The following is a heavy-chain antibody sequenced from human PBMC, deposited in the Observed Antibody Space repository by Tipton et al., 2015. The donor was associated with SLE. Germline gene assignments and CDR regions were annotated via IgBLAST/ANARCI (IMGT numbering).Heavy chain of an antibody. CDR3: AAEYYSSSWIHPIDF. J-gene: IGHJ4*02. Sequence: TLSLTCIVSGGFISSDTYYWSLLRQPAGKGLEWIGHIYTRGSTNYNPSLKTRVTISVDMSKNQFSLKLTSVTAAGTAVYYCAAEYYSSSWIHPIDFWGQGMLVTVSS. D-gene: IGHD6-6*01. CDR1: GGFISSDTYY. CDR2: IYTRGST. V-gene: IGHV4-61*09.